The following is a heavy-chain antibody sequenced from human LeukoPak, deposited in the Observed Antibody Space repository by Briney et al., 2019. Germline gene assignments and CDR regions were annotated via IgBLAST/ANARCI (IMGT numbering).Heavy chain of an antibody. Sequence: ASVKVSCKVSGYTLTELSMHWVRQAPGKGLEWMGCFDPEDGETICAQKFQGRVTMTEDTSTDTAYMELSSLRSEDTAVYYCATVSVTRGSYNWFDPWGQGTLVTVSS. D-gene: IGHD3-16*01. CDR1: GYTLTELS. CDR3: ATVSVTRGSYNWFDP. V-gene: IGHV1-24*01. J-gene: IGHJ5*02. CDR2: FDPEDGET.